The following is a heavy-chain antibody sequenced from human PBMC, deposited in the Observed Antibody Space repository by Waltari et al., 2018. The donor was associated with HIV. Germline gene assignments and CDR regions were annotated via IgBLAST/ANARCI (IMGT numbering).Heavy chain of an antibody. V-gene: IGHV1-8*01. CDR1: GYSFTSYD. CDR3: ARGGSTHTHFAY. CDR2: MTPSSGNT. Sequence: QVQLVQSGAEVKRPGASVTVSCKACGYSFTSYDINWVRQATGQGLEWMGWMTPSSGNTGSAQKFQGRVTMSRNTSVSTVYMELSTLTSDDTAIYFCARGGSTHTHFAYWGQGTLVTVSS. D-gene: IGHD1-26*01. J-gene: IGHJ4*02.